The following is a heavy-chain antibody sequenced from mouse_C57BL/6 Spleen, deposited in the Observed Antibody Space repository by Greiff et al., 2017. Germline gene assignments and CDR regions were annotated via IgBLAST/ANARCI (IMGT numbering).Heavy chain of an antibody. CDR3: GRGGYGDY. D-gene: IGHD2-10*02. CDR1: GYAFTNYL. J-gene: IGHJ4*01. Sequence: VQLQQSGAELVRPGTSVKVSCKASGYAFTNYLIEWVKQRPGRGLEWIGVINPGSGGTNYNEKFKGKATLTADKSASTAYMQLSSLTSEDSAVFFWGRGGYGDYWGQGTSVTVSS. CDR2: INPGSGGT. V-gene: IGHV1-54*01.